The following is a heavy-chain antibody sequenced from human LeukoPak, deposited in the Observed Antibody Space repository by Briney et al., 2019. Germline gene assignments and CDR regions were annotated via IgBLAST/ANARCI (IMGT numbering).Heavy chain of an antibody. CDR3: ARHGYSYGPYYMDV. V-gene: IGHV4-59*08. D-gene: IGHD5-18*01. J-gene: IGHJ6*03. Sequence: PSETLSLTCSVSGGSISSYYWNWIRQSPGKGLEWIGYIYDSGSTNYNPSLKSRVSISVDTSKNHFSLRLSSVTAADTAVYYCARHGYSYGPYYMDVWGKGTTVTVSS. CDR2: IYDSGST. CDR1: GGSISSYY.